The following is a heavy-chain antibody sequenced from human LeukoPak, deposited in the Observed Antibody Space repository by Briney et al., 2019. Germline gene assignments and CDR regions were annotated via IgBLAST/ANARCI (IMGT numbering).Heavy chain of an antibody. J-gene: IGHJ4*02. D-gene: IGHD3-22*01. Sequence: PGGSLRLSCAASGFTVSSNYMNWVRQAPGKGLEWVSAISGSGGSTYYADSVKGRFTISRDNSKNTLYLQMNSLRAEDTAVYYCAKDGGYYYEVYFDYWGQGTLVTVSS. CDR1: GFTVSSNY. CDR2: ISGSGGST. CDR3: AKDGGYYYEVYFDY. V-gene: IGHV3-23*01.